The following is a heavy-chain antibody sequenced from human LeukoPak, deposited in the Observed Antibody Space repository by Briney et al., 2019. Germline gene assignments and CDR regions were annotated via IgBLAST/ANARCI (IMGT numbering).Heavy chain of an antibody. J-gene: IGHJ4*02. CDR2: INTDGSRI. V-gene: IGHV3-74*01. Sequence: GSLRLSCAASGFTFSNYWMHWVRQAPGKGLVWVSRINTDGSRITYADSVKGRFTISRDNAMNTVYLQMNSLRAEDTAVYYCARTVITTNYFDYWGQGTLVTVSS. CDR1: GFTFSNYW. CDR3: ARTVITTNYFDY. D-gene: IGHD3-22*01.